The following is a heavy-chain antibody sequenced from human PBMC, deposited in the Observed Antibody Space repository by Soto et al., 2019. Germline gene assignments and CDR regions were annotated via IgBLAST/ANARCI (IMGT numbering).Heavy chain of an antibody. Sequence: EVQVVESGGGLVQPGGSLRLSCSASGLSFSDYAMHWVRQAAGKGLEYVSSISSDGGSTYYADSVRGRFTISRDNSKNTLYLQMNSLRAEDTAVYYCVKDRFVNYWGQGTLVTVSS. D-gene: IGHD3-3*01. V-gene: IGHV3-64D*06. CDR2: ISSDGGST. J-gene: IGHJ4*02. CDR3: VKDRFVNY. CDR1: GLSFSDYA.